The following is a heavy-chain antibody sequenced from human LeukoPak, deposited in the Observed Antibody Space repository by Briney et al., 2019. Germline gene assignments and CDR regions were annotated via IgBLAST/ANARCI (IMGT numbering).Heavy chain of an antibody. J-gene: IGHJ4*02. Sequence: GGSLRLSCAASGFTSSSYWMSWVRQAPGKGLEWVANIKQDGSEKYYVDSVKGRFTISRDNAKNSLYLQMNSLRAEDTAVYYCARLGSSSWTFDYWGQGTLVTVSS. CDR2: IKQDGSEK. D-gene: IGHD6-13*01. CDR1: GFTSSSYW. V-gene: IGHV3-7*03. CDR3: ARLGSSSWTFDY.